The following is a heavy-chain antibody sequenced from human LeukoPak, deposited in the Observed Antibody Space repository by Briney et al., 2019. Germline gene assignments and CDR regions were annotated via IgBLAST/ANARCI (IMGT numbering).Heavy chain of an antibody. D-gene: IGHD6-13*01. CDR2: INPNSGDT. CDR1: GYTFTDYS. CDR3: ARAAIAAAGAGA. Sequence: GGSVKLSCKASGYTFTDYSMHWVRQAPGQGLEWVAWINPNSGDTDYAQKLQGRVTMTRDTSISTAYLEVSRLTSDDTAVYFCARAAIAAAGAGAWGQGTLVTVSS. J-gene: IGHJ4*02. V-gene: IGHV1-2*02.